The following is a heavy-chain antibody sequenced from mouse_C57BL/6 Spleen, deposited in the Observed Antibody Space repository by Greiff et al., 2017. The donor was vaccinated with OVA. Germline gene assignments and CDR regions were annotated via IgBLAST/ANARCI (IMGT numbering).Heavy chain of an antibody. V-gene: IGHV5-4*01. Sequence: EVQVVESGGGLVKPGGSLKLSCAASGFTFSSYAMSWVRQTPEKRLEWVATISDGGSYTYYPDNVKGRFTISRDNAKNNLYLQMSHLKSEDTAMYYCARGGYGSSYEGNYFDYWGQGTTLTVSS. J-gene: IGHJ2*01. CDR1: GFTFSSYA. D-gene: IGHD1-1*01. CDR2: ISDGGSYT. CDR3: ARGGYGSSYEGNYFDY.